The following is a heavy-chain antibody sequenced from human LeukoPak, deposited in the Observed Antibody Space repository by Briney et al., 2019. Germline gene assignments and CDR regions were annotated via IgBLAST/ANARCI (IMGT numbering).Heavy chain of an antibody. Sequence: GRSLRLSCAASGFTFSCYAMHWVRQAPGKGLEWVAVISYDGSNKYYADSVKGRFTISRDNSKNTLYLQMNSLRAEDTAVYYCARGGAYYDFWSGYYTYWGQGTLVTVSS. CDR3: ARGGAYYDFWSGYYTY. D-gene: IGHD3-3*01. J-gene: IGHJ4*02. CDR2: ISYDGSNK. CDR1: GFTFSCYA. V-gene: IGHV3-30*01.